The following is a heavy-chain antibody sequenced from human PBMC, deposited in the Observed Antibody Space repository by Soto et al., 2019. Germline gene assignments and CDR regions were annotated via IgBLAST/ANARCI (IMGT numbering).Heavy chain of an antibody. CDR2: ISYDGSNK. CDR3: AKDIGYCSSTSCYTLNYYGMDV. Sequence: GGSLRLSCAASGFTFSSYGMHWVRQAPGKGLEWVAVISYDGSNKYYADSVKGRFTISRDNSKNTLYLQMNSLRAEDTAVYYCAKDIGYCSSTSCYTLNYYGMDVWGQGTKVTVSS. D-gene: IGHD2-2*02. CDR1: GFTFSSYG. J-gene: IGHJ6*02. V-gene: IGHV3-30*18.